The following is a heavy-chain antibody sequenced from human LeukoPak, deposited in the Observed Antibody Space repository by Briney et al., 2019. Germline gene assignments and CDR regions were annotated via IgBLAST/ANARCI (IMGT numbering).Heavy chain of an antibody. D-gene: IGHD6-13*01. J-gene: IGHJ4*02. Sequence: PGGSLRLSCVASGFTFSSYWMSWVRQAPGKGLEWVANIKQDGSEKYYVDSLKGRFTISRDNAKNSLYLRMNSLRAEDTAVYYCAKAGSSWYEYWGQGTLVTVSS. V-gene: IGHV3-7*01. CDR3: AKAGSSWYEY. CDR1: GFTFSSYW. CDR2: IKQDGSEK.